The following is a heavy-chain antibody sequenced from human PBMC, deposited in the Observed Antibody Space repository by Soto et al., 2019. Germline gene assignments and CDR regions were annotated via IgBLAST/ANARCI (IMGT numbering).Heavy chain of an antibody. V-gene: IGHV4-39*01. D-gene: IGHD4-17*01. CDR3: ARSSPDPDYGDFN. CDR2: IYYSGST. J-gene: IGHJ4*02. CDR1: GGSISSSSYY. Sequence: NPSETLSLTCTVSGGSISSSSYYWGWIRQPPGKGLEWIGSIYYSGSTYYNPSLKSRVTISVDTSKNQFSLKLSSVTAADTAVYYCARSSPDPDYGDFNWGQGTLVTVSS.